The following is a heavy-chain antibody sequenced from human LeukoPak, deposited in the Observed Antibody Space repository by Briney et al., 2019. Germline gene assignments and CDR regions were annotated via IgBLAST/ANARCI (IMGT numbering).Heavy chain of an antibody. CDR2: INTDGSRT. D-gene: IGHD5/OR15-5a*01. V-gene: IGHV3-74*01. CDR1: GFTFSTYW. CDR3: ASGVYDSLYYFDY. Sequence: GGSLRLSCAASGFTFSTYWMHWVRQAPGKGLVWVSRINTDGSRTSYADSVKGRFTISRDNAKSTLYLQMNSLRAEDTAVYYCASGVYDSLYYFDYWGQGTLATVSS. J-gene: IGHJ4*02.